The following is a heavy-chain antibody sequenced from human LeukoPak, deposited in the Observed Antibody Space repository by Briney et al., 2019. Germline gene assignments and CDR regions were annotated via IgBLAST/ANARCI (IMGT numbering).Heavy chain of an antibody. CDR1: VGSISSSSAY. CDR2: IYYSKNT. D-gene: IGHD5-18*01. V-gene: IGHV4-39*01. Sequence: SETLSLTCTVSVGSISSSSAYWGWIRQPPGKGLEWIGSIYYSKNTYYNPSLKSRVTISADTSKNQFSLTLGSVSATDTAVYYCVIPRGFSYGYFDYWGQGTLVTVSS. CDR3: VIPRGFSYGYFDY. J-gene: IGHJ4*02.